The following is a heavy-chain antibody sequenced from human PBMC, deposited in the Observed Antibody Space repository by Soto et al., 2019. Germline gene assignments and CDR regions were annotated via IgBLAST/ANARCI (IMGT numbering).Heavy chain of an antibody. J-gene: IGHJ4*02. CDR3: ARDQPGYSYGYGLGY. D-gene: IGHD5-18*01. Sequence: EVQLVESGGGLVKPGGSLRLSCAASGFTFSSYSMXXXXXXPGKGLEWVSSISSSSSYIYYADSVKGRFTISRDNAKNSLXXXXXXXXXXDTAVYYCARDQPGYSYGYGLGYWGQGTLVTVSS. CDR1: GFTFSSYS. CDR2: ISSSSSYI. V-gene: IGHV3-21*01.